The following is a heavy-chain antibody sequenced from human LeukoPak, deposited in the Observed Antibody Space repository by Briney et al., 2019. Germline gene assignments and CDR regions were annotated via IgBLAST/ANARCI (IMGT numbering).Heavy chain of an antibody. CDR2: IYQSGST. D-gene: IGHD3-10*01. J-gene: IGHJ4*02. CDR3: ARWPRGFIWFGELSHD. CDR1: GGSISSYY. V-gene: IGHV4-38-2*02. Sequence: ETLSLTCTVSGGSISSYYWGWIRQSPGKGLEWIGSIYQSGSTYYNPSLKSRVTISVDTSKNQFSLKLSSVSAADTAVYYCARWPRGFIWFGELSHDWGQGTLVTVSS.